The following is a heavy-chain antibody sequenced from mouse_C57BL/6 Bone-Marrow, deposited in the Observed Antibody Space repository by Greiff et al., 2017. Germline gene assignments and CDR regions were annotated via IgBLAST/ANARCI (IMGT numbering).Heavy chain of an antibody. CDR2: IYPRSGNT. CDR3: ASREYYDYGYAMDY. J-gene: IGHJ4*01. Sequence: LVESGAELARPGASVKLSCKASGYTFTSYGISWVKQRTGQGLEWIGEIYPRSGNTYYNEKFKGKATLTADKSSSTAYMELRSLTSEDSAVYFCASREYYDYGYAMDYWGQGTSVTVSS. D-gene: IGHD2-4*01. V-gene: IGHV1-81*01. CDR1: GYTFTSYG.